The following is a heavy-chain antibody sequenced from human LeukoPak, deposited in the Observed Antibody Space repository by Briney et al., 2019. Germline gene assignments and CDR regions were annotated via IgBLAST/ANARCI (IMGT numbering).Heavy chain of an antibody. CDR1: GYTFSGFY. D-gene: IGHD3-22*01. V-gene: IGHV1-2*02. J-gene: IGHJ4*02. CDR2: INPNSGGT. Sequence: ASVKVSCKASGYTFSGFYIHWVRQAPGQGLEWMGWINPNSGGTNYAQKFQGRVTVTRDTSISTAYMELGSLRSDDTAVYYCTRGETGRDSSGYFGYWGQGTLVTVSS. CDR3: TRGETGRDSSGYFGY.